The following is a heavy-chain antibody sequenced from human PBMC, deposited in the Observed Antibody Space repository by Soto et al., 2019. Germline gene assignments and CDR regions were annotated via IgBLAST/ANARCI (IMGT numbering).Heavy chain of an antibody. V-gene: IGHV3-23*01. CDR3: AKDRGNVFGDY. J-gene: IGHJ4*02. CDR2: INNSGDRT. Sequence: PGGSLRLSCAASGFTFSTYAMSWVRQAPGKGLEWVSTINNSGDRTYYADSVKGRFTISRDDSRNTLNLQVNSLRAEDTAVYYCAKDRGNVFGDYWGQGTLVTVSS. D-gene: IGHD3-3*01. CDR1: GFTFSTYA.